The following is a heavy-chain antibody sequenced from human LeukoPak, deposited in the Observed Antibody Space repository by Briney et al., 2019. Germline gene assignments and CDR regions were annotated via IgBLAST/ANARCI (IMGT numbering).Heavy chain of an antibody. J-gene: IGHJ4*02. V-gene: IGHV3-74*01. CDR1: GFAFSSHW. CDR2: INSDGSNT. CDR3: TRDLMDYDYGDKGGNY. Sequence: GGSLRLSCAASGFAFSSHWMHWVRQVPGKGLVWVSRINSDGSNTIYADSVEGRFTISRDNAKNTVYVQMNSLRAEDTAVYYCTRDLMDYDYGDKGGNYWGQGTLVTVSS. D-gene: IGHD4-23*01.